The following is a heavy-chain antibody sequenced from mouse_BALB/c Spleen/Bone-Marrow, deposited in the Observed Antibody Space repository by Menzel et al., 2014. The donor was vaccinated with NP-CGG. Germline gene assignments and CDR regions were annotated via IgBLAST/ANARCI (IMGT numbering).Heavy chain of an antibody. V-gene: IGHV1-69*01. D-gene: IGHD2-4*01. CDR2: IDTSDSYT. Sequence: VQLQQSGAELGMPGASVKMSCKASGYTFTDNWIYWVKQRPGQGLEWIGAIDTSDSYTNYYQKFMGKASLTVDASSSTAYMQVSSLTSDVSAFYYCARGGHDFSLDYWGQGTLVTVSS. CDR3: ARGGHDFSLDY. CDR1: GYTFTDNW. J-gene: IGHJ4*01.